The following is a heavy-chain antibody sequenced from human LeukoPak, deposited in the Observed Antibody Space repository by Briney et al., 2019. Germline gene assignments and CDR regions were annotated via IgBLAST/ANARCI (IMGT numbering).Heavy chain of an antibody. D-gene: IGHD3-3*01. CDR3: ATQFPELTIFGLCY. J-gene: IGHJ4*02. V-gene: IGHV3-30*02. Sequence: GGSLRLACAASGFTFSSYGMHWVRQAPGKGLEWLAFTRYDGSNKYYADSVKGRFTISRDNSKNTLYLQMNSLRAEDTAVYYCATQFPELTIFGLCYWGQGTLVTVSS. CDR2: TRYDGSNK. CDR1: GFTFSSYG.